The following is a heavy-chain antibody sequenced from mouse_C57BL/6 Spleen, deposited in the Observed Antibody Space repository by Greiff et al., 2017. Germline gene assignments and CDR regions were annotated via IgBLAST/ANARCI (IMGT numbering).Heavy chain of an antibody. V-gene: IGHV5-9*01. CDR1: GFTFSSYT. CDR2: ISGGGGNT. Sequence: DVQLVESGGGLVKPGGSLKLSCAASGFTFSSYTMSWVRQTPEKRLEWVATISGGGGNTYYPDSVKGRFPISRDNAKNTLYLQMSSLRSEDTALYYCARCITTAPAWFAYWGQGTLVTVSA. CDR3: ARCITTAPAWFAY. J-gene: IGHJ3*01. D-gene: IGHD1-1*01.